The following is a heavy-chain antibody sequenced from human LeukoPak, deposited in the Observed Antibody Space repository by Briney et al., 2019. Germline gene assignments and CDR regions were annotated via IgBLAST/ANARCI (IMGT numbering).Heavy chain of an antibody. CDR3: ARDLSSSGYYYYYYMDV. J-gene: IGHJ6*03. CDR2: SNPNSGDT. V-gene: IGHV1-2*02. Sequence: ASVKVSCKASGYTFTDYYMHWVRQAPGQGLEWMGWSNPNSGDTNYAQKFQGRVTMTTDTSMTTAYMELRRLRSDDTAVYYCARDLSSSGYYYYYYMDVWGKGTTVTVSS. D-gene: IGHD6-25*01. CDR1: GYTFTDYY.